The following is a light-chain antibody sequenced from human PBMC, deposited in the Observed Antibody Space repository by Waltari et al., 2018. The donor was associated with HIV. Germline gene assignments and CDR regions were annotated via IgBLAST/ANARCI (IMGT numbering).Light chain of an antibody. CDR2: EGT. CDR3: SSYTASGSVI. J-gene: IGLJ2*01. V-gene: IGLV2-14*03. CDR1: TITHHS. Sequence: QSALTQPASVSGSPGQSVPISCTGPTITHHSVSWYQQHPAKAPKLIIFEGTYRPSGVSNRFSGSKSGNTASLTISGLQGEDEAHYYCSSYTASGSVIFGGGTNLTVL.